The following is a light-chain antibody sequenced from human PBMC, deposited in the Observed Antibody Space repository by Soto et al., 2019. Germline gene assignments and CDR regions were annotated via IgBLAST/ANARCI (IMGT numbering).Light chain of an antibody. Sequence: EIVMTQSPATLSVSPGERASLSCRASQSVSSNLDWYQQKPGQTPRLLIYATSTMATGIPARFSGSGSGTEFTLTISSLQSKDFAVYYCQHYNNWPLTFGGGTKVEIK. J-gene: IGKJ4*01. V-gene: IGKV3-15*01. CDR2: ATS. CDR1: QSVSSN. CDR3: QHYNNWPLT.